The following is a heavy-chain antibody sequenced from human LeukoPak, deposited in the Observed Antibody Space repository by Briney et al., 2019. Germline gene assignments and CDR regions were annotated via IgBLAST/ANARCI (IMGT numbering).Heavy chain of an antibody. CDR3: TTVTMVREIN. J-gene: IGHJ4*02. CDR1: GFTFSYAY. V-gene: IGHV3-15*01. CDR2: IKSKGDGGTT. D-gene: IGHD3-10*01. Sequence: KTGGSLRLSCAASGFTFSYAYMNWVRQAPGKGPEWVGRIKSKGDGGTTDYAAPVKGRFTISRDDSKNMLHLQMNSLTTEDTAVYYCTTVTMVREINWGQGTLVTVSS.